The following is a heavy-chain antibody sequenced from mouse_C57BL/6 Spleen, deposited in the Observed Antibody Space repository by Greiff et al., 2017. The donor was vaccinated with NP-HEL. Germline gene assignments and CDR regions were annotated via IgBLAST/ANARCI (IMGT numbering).Heavy chain of an antibody. Sequence: QVQLQQPGTELVKPGASVKLSCKASGYTFTSYWMHWVKQRPGQGLEWIGNINPSNGGTNYNEKFKSKATLTVDKSSSTAYMQLSSLTSEDSAVYYCARYGSTGTYYYAMDYWGQGTSVTVSS. V-gene: IGHV1-53*01. CDR3: ARYGSTGTYYYAMDY. D-gene: IGHD4-1*02. CDR2: INPSNGGT. CDR1: GYTFTSYW. J-gene: IGHJ4*01.